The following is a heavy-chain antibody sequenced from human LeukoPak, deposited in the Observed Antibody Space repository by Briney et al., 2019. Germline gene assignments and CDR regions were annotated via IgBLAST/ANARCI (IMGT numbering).Heavy chain of an antibody. CDR3: ARDQGLYYFDY. CDR2: IYSGGST. J-gene: IGHJ4*02. Sequence: AGGSLRLSCAASGFTVSSNYMSWVRQAPGKGLEWVSVIYSGGSTYYADSVKGRFTISRDNSKNTLYLQMDSLRAEDTAVYYCARDQGLYYFDYWGQGTLVTVSS. CDR1: GFTVSSNY. V-gene: IGHV3-66*01.